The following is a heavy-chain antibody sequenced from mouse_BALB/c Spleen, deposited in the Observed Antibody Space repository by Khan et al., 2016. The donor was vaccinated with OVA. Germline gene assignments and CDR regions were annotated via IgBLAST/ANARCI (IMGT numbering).Heavy chain of an antibody. CDR1: GYAFTTYN. Sequence: VQLQQSGPELVRPGASVKVSCKASGYAFTTYNMYWVKQSHGKSLEWIGYIDTYNGVTNYNQNFKDKATLTVDKSSSAAYMHRDSLTSEDSAANVCAKSSDCYYRLSEWGQGTLVTVSA. V-gene: IGHV1S135*01. J-gene: IGHJ3*01. D-gene: IGHD2-3*01. CDR2: IDTYNGVT. CDR3: AKSSDCYYRLSE.